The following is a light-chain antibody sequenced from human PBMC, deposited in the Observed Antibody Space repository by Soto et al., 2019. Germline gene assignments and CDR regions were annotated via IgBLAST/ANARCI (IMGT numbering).Light chain of an antibody. J-gene: IGLJ1*01. CDR3: QSYDSSLSGGV. CDR1: SSNIGAGYD. V-gene: IGLV1-40*01. Sequence: QLVLTQPPSVSGAPGQRVTISCTGSSSNIGAGYDVHWYQQLPGTAPKLLIYGNSNRPSGVPDRFSGSKSGTSASLAITGLQAEDEADYSCQSYDSSLSGGVFGTGTKVTVL. CDR2: GNS.